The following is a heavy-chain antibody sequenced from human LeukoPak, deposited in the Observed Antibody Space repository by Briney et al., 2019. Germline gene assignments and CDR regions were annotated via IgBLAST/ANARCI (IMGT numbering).Heavy chain of an antibody. V-gene: IGHV3-23*01. D-gene: IGHD6-13*01. J-gene: IGHJ6*03. CDR3: AKGSSSSWYRYYMDV. Sequence: GGSLRLSCAASEFTFSGYGMSWVRQAPGKGLEWVSAISGTGGTTYYADSVKGRFTISRDNSKNTLYLKMNSLRAEDTAIYFCAKGSSSSWYRYYMDVWGKGTTVTISS. CDR1: EFTFSGYG. CDR2: ISGTGGTT.